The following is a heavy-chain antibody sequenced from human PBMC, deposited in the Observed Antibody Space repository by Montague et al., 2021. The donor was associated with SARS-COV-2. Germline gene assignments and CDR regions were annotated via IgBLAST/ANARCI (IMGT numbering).Heavy chain of an antibody. J-gene: IGHJ4*02. V-gene: IGHV4-34*01. D-gene: IGHD2-15*01. CDR1: GGSFTGYS. CDR3: AGPVSSSWHRFEY. Sequence: SETLSLTCAVDGGSFTGYSWNWIRQPPGKGLEWIGEVKHPGGTNYNPSLKSRVTIPIDMSKNQFSLNLESVTAADTAVYYCAGPVSSSWHRFEYWGQGTLVTVSS. CDR2: VKHPGGT.